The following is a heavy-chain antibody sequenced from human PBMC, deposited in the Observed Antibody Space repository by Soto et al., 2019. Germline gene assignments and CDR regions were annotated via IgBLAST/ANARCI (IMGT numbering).Heavy chain of an antibody. D-gene: IGHD3-3*01. CDR3: ADGGEWSFNFEY. V-gene: IGHV3-23*01. CDR2: ISGSGENT. Sequence: EVQLLESGGGLVQPGGSLRLSCAASGFSFSIYAMSWVRQAPGKGLEWVSGISGSGENTYYADSVKGRFTISRDNSKNTLYLQMNNLRVDDKSVYYCADGGEWSFNFEYWGQGTLVTVFS. CDR1: GFSFSIYA. J-gene: IGHJ4*02.